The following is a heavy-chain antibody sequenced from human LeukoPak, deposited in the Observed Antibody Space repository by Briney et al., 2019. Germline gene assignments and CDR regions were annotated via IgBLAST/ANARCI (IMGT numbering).Heavy chain of an antibody. CDR3: AREGFGSGSYYNNWFDP. CDR1: GGSISSYY. CDR2: IYYSGST. V-gene: IGHV4-59*01. Sequence: SETLSLTCTVSGGSISSYYWSWIRQPPGKGLEWIGYIYYSGSTNYNPSLKSRVTISVDTSKNQFSLKLSSVTAADTAVYYCAREGFGSGSYYNNWFDPWGQGTLVTVSS. D-gene: IGHD3-10*01. J-gene: IGHJ5*02.